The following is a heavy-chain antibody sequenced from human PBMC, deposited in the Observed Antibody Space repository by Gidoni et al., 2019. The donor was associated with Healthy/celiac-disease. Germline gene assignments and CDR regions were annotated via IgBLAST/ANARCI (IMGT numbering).Heavy chain of an antibody. V-gene: IGHV4-30-4*01. Sequence: QVQLQESGPGLVKPSQTLSLTCTVSGGSISSGDYYWSWIRQPPGKGLEWIGYNYYSGSTYYNPSLTSRVTISVDTSKNQFSLKLSSVTAADTAVYYCAREWASSSWYEDWYFDLWGRGTLVTVSS. D-gene: IGHD6-13*01. CDR2: NYYSGST. CDR3: AREWASSSWYEDWYFDL. J-gene: IGHJ2*01. CDR1: GGSISSGDYY.